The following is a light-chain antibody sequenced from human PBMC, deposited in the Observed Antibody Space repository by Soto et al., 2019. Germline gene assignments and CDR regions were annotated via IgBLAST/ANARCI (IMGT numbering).Light chain of an antibody. CDR3: QQLNSYPLT. CDR1: QGISSY. Sequence: DIQLTQSPSFLSASVGDRVTITCRASQGISSYLVWYQQKPGKAPKLLIYAASTLQSGVSSRFSGSGSGTEFTLTSNSLQPEDFATYYCQQLNSYPLTFGGGTKVEIK. J-gene: IGKJ4*01. V-gene: IGKV1-9*01. CDR2: AAS.